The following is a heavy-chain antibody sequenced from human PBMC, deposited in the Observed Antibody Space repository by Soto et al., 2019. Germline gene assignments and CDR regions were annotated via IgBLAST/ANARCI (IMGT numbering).Heavy chain of an antibody. Sequence: QVQLMESGGGVVQPGRSLRLSCAASGFTFSNYAMHWVRQPPGRGLEWVAVISSDGHHKYYADSVKGRFTISRDNSKDTLYLQMNSLSTEDTAVYFCERGLVVVVMPAWFDPWGQGTLVTVSS. D-gene: IGHD3-3*01. J-gene: IGHJ5*02. CDR2: ISSDGHHK. CDR3: ERGLVVVVMPAWFDP. CDR1: GFTFSNYA. V-gene: IGHV3-30-3*01.